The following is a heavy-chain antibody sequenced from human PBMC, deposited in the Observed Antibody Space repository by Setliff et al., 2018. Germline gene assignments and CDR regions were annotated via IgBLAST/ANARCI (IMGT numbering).Heavy chain of an antibody. J-gene: IGHJ6*02. CDR3: TRDQDYYGMDV. CDR2: IHDSGNPT. Sequence: GGSLRLSCAASGFTFSNYYMTWIRQAPGKGLEWISYIHDSGNPTYYADSVKGRFTVSRDNAKNSLYLQMTSLRAEDTAVYHCTRDQDYYGMDVWGQGTTVTVSS. CDR1: GFTFSNYY. V-gene: IGHV3-11*04.